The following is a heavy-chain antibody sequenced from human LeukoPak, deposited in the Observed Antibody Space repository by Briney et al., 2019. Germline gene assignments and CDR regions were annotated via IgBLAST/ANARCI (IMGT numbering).Heavy chain of an antibody. V-gene: IGHV3-9*01. D-gene: IGHD5-18*01. CDR1: GFTFSSYE. CDR2: ISWNSGSI. CDR3: AKDFPSESGYSYGPFDY. J-gene: IGHJ4*02. Sequence: PGGSLRLSCAASGFTFSSYEMNWVRQAPGEGLEWVSGISWNSGSIGYADSVKGRFTISRDNAKNSLYLQMNSLRAEDTALYYCAKDFPSESGYSYGPFDYWGQGTLVTVSS.